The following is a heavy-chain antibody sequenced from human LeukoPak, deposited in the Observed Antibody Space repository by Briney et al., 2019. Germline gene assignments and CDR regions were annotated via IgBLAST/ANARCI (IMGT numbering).Heavy chain of an antibody. Sequence: PSETLSLTCAVYGGSFSGYYWSWIRQPPGKGLEWIGEINHSGSTNYNPSLKSRVTISVDKSKNQFSLKLSSVTAADTAVYYCARGSNRVLRYFDWSLAGMDVWGKGTTVTVSS. J-gene: IGHJ6*04. V-gene: IGHV4-34*01. CDR2: INHSGST. D-gene: IGHD3-9*01. CDR3: ARGSNRVLRYFDWSLAGMDV. CDR1: GGSFSGYY.